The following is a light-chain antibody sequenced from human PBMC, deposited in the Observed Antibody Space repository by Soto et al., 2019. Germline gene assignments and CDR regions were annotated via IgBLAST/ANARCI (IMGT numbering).Light chain of an antibody. CDR2: GAS. CDR1: QSVSSN. J-gene: IGKJ5*01. CDR3: QQYNNWPPT. Sequence: EIVMTQSPATLSVSPGERATLSCRASQSVSSNLAWYQQKPGQAPRLLIYGASTRATGIPARFSGSRSGTEFTPTISSLQSEDFAVYYCQQYNNWPPTFGQRTRLEIK. V-gene: IGKV3-15*01.